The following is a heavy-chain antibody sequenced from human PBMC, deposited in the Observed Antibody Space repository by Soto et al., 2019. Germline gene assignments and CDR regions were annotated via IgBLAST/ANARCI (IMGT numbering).Heavy chain of an antibody. CDR2: IYKSATT. J-gene: IGHJ5*01. CDR3: ARGRYCLTGRCFPNWFDS. D-gene: IGHD7-27*01. Sequence: SETLSLTCSVSGDSISNLDYFWAWIRQPPGQALEYIGYIYKSATTYYNPSFESRVAMSVDTSKSQFSLNVTSVTAADTAVYFCARGRYCLTGRCFPNWFDSWGQGALVTVSS. V-gene: IGHV4-30-4*01. CDR1: GDSISNLDYF.